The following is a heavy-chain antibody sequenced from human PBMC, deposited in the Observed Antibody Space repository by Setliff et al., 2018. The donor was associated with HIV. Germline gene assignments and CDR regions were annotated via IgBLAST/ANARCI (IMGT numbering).Heavy chain of an antibody. CDR1: GFSVKSAFY. CDR2: IYHSGTT. Sequence: SETLSLTCTVSGFSVKSAFYWGWIRQTPGEGLEWIGSIYHSGTTYYNPSLASRATLSLDTSKNQFSLRLSSVSAADTAIYYCARHWRGSGWSNWFDPWGQGTLVTVSS. J-gene: IGHJ5*02. V-gene: IGHV4-38-2*02. CDR3: ARHWRGSGWSNWFDP. D-gene: IGHD6-19*01.